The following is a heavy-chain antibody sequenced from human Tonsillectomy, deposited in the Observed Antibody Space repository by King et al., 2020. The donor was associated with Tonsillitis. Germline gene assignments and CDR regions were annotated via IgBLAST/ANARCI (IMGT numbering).Heavy chain of an antibody. Sequence: VQLQESGPGLVKPSETLSLTCAVSGYSISSGYYWGWIRQPPGKGLEWIGTIHHSGRNYYNPSLKSRVTISVDTSKNQFSLKLSSVTAADTAVYYCARLSTVINSLYSFDYWGQGTLVTVSS. J-gene: IGHJ4*02. V-gene: IGHV4-38-2*01. CDR2: IHHSGRN. CDR3: ARLSTVINSLYSFDY. D-gene: IGHD4-17*01. CDR1: GYSISSGYY.